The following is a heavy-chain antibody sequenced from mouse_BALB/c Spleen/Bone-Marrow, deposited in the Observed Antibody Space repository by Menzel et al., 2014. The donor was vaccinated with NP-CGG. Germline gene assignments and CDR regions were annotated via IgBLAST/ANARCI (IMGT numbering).Heavy chain of an antibody. D-gene: IGHD2-4*01. J-gene: IGHJ3*01. CDR1: GFSFNSYG. CDR2: ISGGGSYT. CDR3: ARHAYYDQTEVSFVY. Sequence: EVQLVESGGGLVKSGGSLKLSCAASGFSFNSYGMSWVRLTPEKRLEWVATISGGGSYTFYPDSVKGRFTISRDNAKNNLYLQLSSLRSEDTALYYCARHAYYDQTEVSFVYWGQGTLVTVSA. V-gene: IGHV5-9-2*01.